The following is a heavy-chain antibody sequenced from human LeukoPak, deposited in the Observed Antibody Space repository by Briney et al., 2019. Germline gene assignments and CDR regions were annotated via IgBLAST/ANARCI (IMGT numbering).Heavy chain of an antibody. Sequence: GGSLRLSCVVSGIICRDAWMNWVRQAPGKGLEGVSGISGSGVSTYYADSVKGRFTISRDNSKNTLYLQMNSLRAEDTAVYYCAKDPSYNFWSGYQSYWGQGTLVTVSS. D-gene: IGHD3-3*01. CDR1: GIICRDA. J-gene: IGHJ4*02. CDR2: ISGSGVST. CDR3: AKDPSYNFWSGYQSY. V-gene: IGHV3-23*01.